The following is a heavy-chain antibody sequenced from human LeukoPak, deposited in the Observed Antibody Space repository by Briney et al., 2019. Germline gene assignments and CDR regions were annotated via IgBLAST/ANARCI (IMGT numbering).Heavy chain of an antibody. D-gene: IGHD3-16*01. Sequence: PSETLSLTCTLYAPSITSYYWNWIRPPPEGGREWIWYTYYSGSTNYNTSPKRRVPIPVDASKNQFSRKVRSVTAAATAVYYCERESYAAGLKGYYYDIDVWGKGTTVTVSS. CDR1: APSITSYY. V-gene: IGHV4-59*01. CDR2: TYYSGST. J-gene: IGHJ6*03. CDR3: ERESYAAGLKGYYYDIDV.